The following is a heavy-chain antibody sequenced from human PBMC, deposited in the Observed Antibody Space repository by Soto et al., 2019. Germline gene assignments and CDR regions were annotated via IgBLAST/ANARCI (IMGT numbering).Heavy chain of an antibody. CDR3: ARDSPYCSGGSCYSV. CDR2: ISGSGGST. V-gene: IGHV3-23*01. Sequence: GGSLRLSCAASGFTFSSYAMSWVRQAPGKGLEWVSAISGSGGSTYYADSVKGRFTISRDNAKNSLYLQMNSLRAEDTAVYYCARDSPYCSGGSCYSVWGQGTTVTVSS. J-gene: IGHJ6*02. D-gene: IGHD2-15*01. CDR1: GFTFSSYA.